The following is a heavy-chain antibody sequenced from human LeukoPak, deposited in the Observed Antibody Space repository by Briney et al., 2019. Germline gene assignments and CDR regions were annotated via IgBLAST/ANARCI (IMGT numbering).Heavy chain of an antibody. J-gene: IGHJ4*02. CDR2: IYIGGTT. CDR1: GFTVSNNY. D-gene: IGHD3-3*01. Sequence: PGGSLRLSCAASGFTVSNNYMTWVRQAPGEGLEWVSTIYIGGTTDYADSVKGRFTISRDNSKNTLHLQMDSLRVEDTAVYYCTRVLWSGYCFDYWGQGILVTVSS. CDR3: TRVLWSGYCFDY. V-gene: IGHV3-66*02.